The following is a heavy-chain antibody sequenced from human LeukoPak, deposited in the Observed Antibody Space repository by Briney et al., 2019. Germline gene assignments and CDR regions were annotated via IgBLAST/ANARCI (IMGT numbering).Heavy chain of an antibody. CDR3: ARDDWNYGKYTFDI. Sequence: GGSLRLSCAASGFTFSSYSMNWVRQAPGKGLEWVAVIWNDGSIKYYIDSVKGRFTISRDNSKNTLYLQMYSLRAEDTAVYYCARDDWNYGKYTFDIWGLGTMVTVAS. J-gene: IGHJ3*02. D-gene: IGHD1-7*01. CDR2: IWNDGSIK. CDR1: GFTFSSYS. V-gene: IGHV3-33*08.